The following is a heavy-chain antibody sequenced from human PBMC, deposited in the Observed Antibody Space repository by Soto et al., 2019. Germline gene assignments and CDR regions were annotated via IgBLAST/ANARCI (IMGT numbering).Heavy chain of an antibody. Sequence: KSPASVKVSCKAFGYTFTTYNIHWLRQAPGQGLEWMGWINAGNGNTRSSRKFQGRVTITRDTSATTAYLEVDSLRSEDTAIYYCARVAPSGGSVPRFDPWGQGTLVTVSS. CDR3: ARVAPSGGSVPRFDP. V-gene: IGHV1-3*01. D-gene: IGHD3-10*01. CDR1: GYTFTTYN. CDR2: INAGNGNT. J-gene: IGHJ5*02.